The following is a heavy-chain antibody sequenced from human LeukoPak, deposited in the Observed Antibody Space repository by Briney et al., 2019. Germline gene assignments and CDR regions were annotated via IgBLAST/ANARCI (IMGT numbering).Heavy chain of an antibody. CDR2: IYYSGST. V-gene: IGHV4-4*02. CDR1: GGSISSSNW. D-gene: IGHD1-14*01. CDR3: ARNRDVKYFQH. Sequence: TSGTLSLTCAVSGGSISSSNWWSWVRQPPGKGLEWIGYIYYSGSTYYNPSLKSRVTISVDTSKNQFSLKLSSVTAADTAVYYCARNRDVKYFQHWGQGTLVTVSS. J-gene: IGHJ1*01.